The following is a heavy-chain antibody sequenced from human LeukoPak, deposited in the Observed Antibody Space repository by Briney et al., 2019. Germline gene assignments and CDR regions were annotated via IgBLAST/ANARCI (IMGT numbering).Heavy chain of an antibody. CDR1: GYTFTSYY. CDR2: INPSGGST. J-gene: IGHJ4*02. CDR3: AIDYGDYPFDY. V-gene: IGHV1-46*01. Sequence: ASVKVSCKASGYTFTSYYMHWVRQAPGQGLEWMGIINPSGGSTSYAQKFQGRVTMTRDTSTSTAYMELSSLRSEDTAVYYCAIDYGDYPFDYWGQGTLVTVSS. D-gene: IGHD4-17*01.